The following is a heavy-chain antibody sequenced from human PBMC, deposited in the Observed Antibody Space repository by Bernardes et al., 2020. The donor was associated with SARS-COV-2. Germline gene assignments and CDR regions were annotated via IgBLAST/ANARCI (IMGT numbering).Heavy chain of an antibody. Sequence: GGSLRLSCVASGFDFSTYAMTWVRQAPGQGLDWVSTISGNALSTTYADSAKGRFPMSRDNSKNTLVLHMNSLTAEDTAISYCARNHTREPRPVSSRDYCGMDVWGQGTTVTVSS. J-gene: IGHJ6*02. D-gene: IGHD6-6*01. CDR1: GFDFSTYA. CDR3: ARNHTREPRPVSSRDYCGMDV. CDR2: ISGNALST. V-gene: IGHV3-23*01.